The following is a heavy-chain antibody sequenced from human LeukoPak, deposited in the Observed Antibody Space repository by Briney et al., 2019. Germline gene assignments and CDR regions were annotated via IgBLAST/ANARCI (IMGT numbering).Heavy chain of an antibody. CDR1: GFTFSSYG. D-gene: IGHD5-12*01. CDR3: ARGPSGYHNT. CDR2: IPYDGSNK. V-gene: IGHV3-30*03. Sequence: GGSLRLSRAASGFTFSSYGMHWVRQAPGKGLEWVAVIPYDGSNKYYADSVKGRFTISRDNSKNTLYLQMNSLRAEDTAVYYCARGPSGYHNTGGQGTLVTVSS. J-gene: IGHJ4*02.